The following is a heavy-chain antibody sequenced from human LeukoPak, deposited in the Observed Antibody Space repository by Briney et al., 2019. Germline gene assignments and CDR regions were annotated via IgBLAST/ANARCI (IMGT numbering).Heavy chain of an antibody. V-gene: IGHV3-30*02. Sequence: PGGSLRLSCAASGFSFSTYVMHWVRQAPGKGLEWVSFIQYDGVDKNYADSVKGRFTISRDNSKNTLYLQMNSLRAEDTAVYYCAGEYSPTSGGGALDIWGQGTMVTVSS. J-gene: IGHJ3*02. CDR1: GFSFSTYV. CDR2: IQYDGVDK. D-gene: IGHD6-6*01. CDR3: AGEYSPTSGGGALDI.